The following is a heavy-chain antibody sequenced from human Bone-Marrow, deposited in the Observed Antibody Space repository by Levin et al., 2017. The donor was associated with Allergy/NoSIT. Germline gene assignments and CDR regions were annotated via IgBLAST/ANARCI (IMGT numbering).Heavy chain of an antibody. CDR2: VFYSGTT. Sequence: ETLSLTCTVSGGSITGYYWSWLRQSPGKRLEWIGYVFYSGTTDYNPSLKRRVSISIDTSKNQFSLQLSSVTAADTAVYYCARLNALMVERIVDYWGQGIQVTVSS. V-gene: IGHV4-59*01. D-gene: IGHD3-10*01. J-gene: IGHJ4*02. CDR3: ARLNALMVERIVDY. CDR1: GGSITGYY.